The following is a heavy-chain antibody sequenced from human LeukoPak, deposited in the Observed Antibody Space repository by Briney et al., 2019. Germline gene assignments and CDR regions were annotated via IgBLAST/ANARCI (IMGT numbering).Heavy chain of an antibody. D-gene: IGHD6-25*01. V-gene: IGHV3-23*01. Sequence: PGGSLRLSCAASGFTFSSYAMSWVRQAPGKGLEWVSAISGSGGSTYYADSVKGRFTISRDNSKNTLYLQMNSLRAEDTAVYYCAKSPARLPRKSYDYWGQGTLVTVSS. CDR2: ISGSGGST. J-gene: IGHJ4*02. CDR1: GFTFSSYA. CDR3: AKSPARLPRKSYDY.